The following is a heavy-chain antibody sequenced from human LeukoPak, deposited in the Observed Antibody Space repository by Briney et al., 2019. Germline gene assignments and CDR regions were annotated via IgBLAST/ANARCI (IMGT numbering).Heavy chain of an antibody. Sequence: GGSLRLSCAASGFTFSSYAMSWVRQAPGKGLEWVSAISGSGGSTYYADSVKGRFTISRDSSKNTLYLQMNSLRAEDTAVYYCAKDKRVIAVAGHFGYWGQGTLVTVSS. V-gene: IGHV3-23*01. J-gene: IGHJ4*02. CDR2: ISGSGGST. CDR3: AKDKRVIAVAGHFGY. CDR1: GFTFSSYA. D-gene: IGHD6-19*01.